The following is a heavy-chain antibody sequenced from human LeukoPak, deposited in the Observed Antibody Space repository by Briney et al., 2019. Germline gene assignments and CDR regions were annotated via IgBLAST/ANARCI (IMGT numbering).Heavy chain of an antibody. CDR2: VFNGGST. CDR3: ASRPAGSTWYGVFDY. Sequence: SETLSLTCTVSGGSINSHYWSWIRQSPGKGLEWIGYVFNGGSTNYNPSLKSRVTMSLDTSRDQFSLRLSSVTAADTAIYYCASRPAGSTWYGVFDYWSQGTLVTVSS. J-gene: IGHJ4*02. D-gene: IGHD6-13*01. CDR1: GGSINSHY. V-gene: IGHV4-59*11.